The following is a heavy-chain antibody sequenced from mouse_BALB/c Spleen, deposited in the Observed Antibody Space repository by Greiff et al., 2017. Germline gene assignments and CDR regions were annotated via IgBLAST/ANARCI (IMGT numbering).Heavy chain of an antibody. CDR1: GFTFSSYG. Sequence: EVQLVESGGDLVKPGGSLKLSCAASGFTFSSYGMSWVRQTPDKRLEWVATISSGGSYTYYPDSVKGRFTISRDNAKNTLYLQMSSLKSEDTAMYYCARYYDSFDYWGQGTTLTVSS. J-gene: IGHJ2*01. D-gene: IGHD2-4*01. CDR2: ISSGGSYT. CDR3: ARYYDSFDY. V-gene: IGHV5-6*01.